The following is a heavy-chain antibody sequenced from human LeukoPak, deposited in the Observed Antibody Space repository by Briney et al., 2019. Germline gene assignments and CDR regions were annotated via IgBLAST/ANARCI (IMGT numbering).Heavy chain of an antibody. J-gene: IGHJ4*02. Sequence: SETLSLTCAVYGGSFSGYYWSWIRQPPGKGLEWIGYIYYSGSTYYNPTLKTRVTISVDTSKNQFSLNLSSVTAADAAVYFCARDKITTRDSDYWGQGTLVTVSS. D-gene: IGHD6-6*01. CDR2: IYYSGST. CDR1: GGSFSGYY. V-gene: IGHV4-30-4*01. CDR3: ARDKITTRDSDY.